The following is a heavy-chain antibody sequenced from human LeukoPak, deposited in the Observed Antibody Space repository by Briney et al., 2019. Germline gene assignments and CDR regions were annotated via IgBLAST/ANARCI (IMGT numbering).Heavy chain of an antibody. CDR2: ISAYNGNT. D-gene: IGHD2-2*01. CDR1: GYTFTSYG. J-gene: IGHJ3*02. CDR3: ARDRVDCSSTSCYLPVRLFEGPDAFDI. V-gene: IGHV1-18*01. Sequence: GASVKVSCKASGYTFTSYGISWVRQAPGQGLEWMGWISAYNGNTNYAQKLQGRVTMTTDTSTSTAYMELRSLRSDDTAVYYCARDRVDCSSTSCYLPVRLFEGPDAFDIWGQGTMVTVSS.